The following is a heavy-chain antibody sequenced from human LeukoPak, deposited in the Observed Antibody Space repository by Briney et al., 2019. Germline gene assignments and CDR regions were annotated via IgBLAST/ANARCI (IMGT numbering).Heavy chain of an antibody. D-gene: IGHD1-26*01. Sequence: GGSLRLSCAPSGFTFSSYSMNWVRQAPGKGLQWVSSISSSSSYIYYADSVKGRFTISRDNAKNSLYLQMNSLRAEDTAVYYCARDLLVGASFDYWGQGTLVTVSS. CDR1: GFTFSSYS. CDR3: ARDLLVGASFDY. CDR2: ISSSSSYI. J-gene: IGHJ4*02. V-gene: IGHV3-21*01.